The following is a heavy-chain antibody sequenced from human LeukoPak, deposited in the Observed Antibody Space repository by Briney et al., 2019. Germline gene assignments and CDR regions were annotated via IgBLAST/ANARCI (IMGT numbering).Heavy chain of an antibody. D-gene: IGHD5-18*01. CDR1: GFTFNTYT. CDR2: LDSSGAYI. V-gene: IGHV3-21*01. CDR3: ARAGGYSYGFSYFYMDV. Sequence: GGSLRLSCAASGFTFNTYTMNWARQAPGKGLEWLSSLDSSGAYIFYADSVKGRFTISRDNAKNSLYLQMNSLRAEDTAIYYWARAGGYSYGFSYFYMDVGGKGTTVTTSS. J-gene: IGHJ6*03.